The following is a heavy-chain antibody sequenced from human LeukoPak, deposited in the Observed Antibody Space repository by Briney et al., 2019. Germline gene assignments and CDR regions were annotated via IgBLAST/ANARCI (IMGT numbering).Heavy chain of an antibody. CDR2: IKQDGSEK. CDR1: GFTFSSYA. CDR3: ARGPSPSWIQLWFSPDAFDI. V-gene: IGHV3-7*03. J-gene: IGHJ3*02. D-gene: IGHD5-18*01. Sequence: PGGSLRLSCAASGFTFSSYAMHWVRQAPGKGLEWVANIKQDGSEKYYVDSVKGRFTISRDNAKNSLYLQMNSLRAEDTAVYYCARGPSPSWIQLWFSPDAFDIWSQGTMVTVSS.